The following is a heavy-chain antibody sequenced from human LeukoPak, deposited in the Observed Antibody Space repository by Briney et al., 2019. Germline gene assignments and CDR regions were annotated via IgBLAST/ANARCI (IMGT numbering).Heavy chain of an antibody. V-gene: IGHV4-4*02. Sequence: SGTLSLTCAVSGGSISSSNWWSWVRQPPGKGLEWIGEIYHSGSTNYNPSLKSRVTISVDKSKNQFSLKLSSVTAADTAVYYCAGDPTLAYCGGDCDYAFDIWGQGTMVTVSS. J-gene: IGHJ3*02. CDR1: GGSISSSNW. D-gene: IGHD2-21*02. CDR3: AGDPTLAYCGGDCDYAFDI. CDR2: IYHSGST.